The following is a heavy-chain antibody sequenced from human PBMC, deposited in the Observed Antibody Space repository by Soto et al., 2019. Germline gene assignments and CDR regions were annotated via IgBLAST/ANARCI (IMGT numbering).Heavy chain of an antibody. J-gene: IGHJ4*02. CDR1: GYTLTSYY. D-gene: IGHD3-22*01. CDR3: ARDLYYYYDSSGYYGY. Sequence: ASVKVSCKASGYTLTSYYMHWVRQAPGQGLEWMGIINPSGGSTSYAQKFQGRVTMTRDTSTSTVYMELSSLRSEDTAVYYCARDLYYYYDSSGYYGYWGQGTLVTVSS. CDR2: INPSGGST. V-gene: IGHV1-46*01.